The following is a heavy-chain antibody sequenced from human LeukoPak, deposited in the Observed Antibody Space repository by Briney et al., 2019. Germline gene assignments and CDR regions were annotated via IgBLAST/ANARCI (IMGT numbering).Heavy chain of an antibody. CDR3: TRDYDILTGPCGY. CDR2: IRSKPYGGTT. CDR1: GFTFGDYA. V-gene: IGHV3-49*04. J-gene: IGHJ4*02. D-gene: IGHD3-9*01. Sequence: GGSQRLSCTASGFTFGDYAMTWVRQAPGKGLEWVGLIRSKPYGGTTEYAASVKGRFTISRDDSKSIAYLQMNSLKTEDTAVYYCTRDYDILTGPCGYWGQGTLVTVSS.